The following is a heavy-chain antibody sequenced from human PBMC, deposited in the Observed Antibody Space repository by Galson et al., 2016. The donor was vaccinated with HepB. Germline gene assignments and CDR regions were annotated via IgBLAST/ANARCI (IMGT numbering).Heavy chain of an antibody. CDR2: TYYRSKWYH. D-gene: IGHD2-8*01. CDR3: ARTKWGWFDP. Sequence: CAISGDSVYSNRAAWNWIRQSPSRGLEWLGRTYYRSKWYHDYAVSVKSRILINPDTSKNHFSLQLNSVTPEDTAVYYCARTKWGWFDPWGQGTLVTVSS. CDR1: GDSVYSNRAA. V-gene: IGHV6-1*01. J-gene: IGHJ5*02.